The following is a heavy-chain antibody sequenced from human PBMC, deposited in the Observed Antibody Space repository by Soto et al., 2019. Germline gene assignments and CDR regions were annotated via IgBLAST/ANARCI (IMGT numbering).Heavy chain of an antibody. V-gene: IGHV3-33*01. CDR1: GFTFSSYG. J-gene: IGHJ6*02. D-gene: IGHD5-12*01. CDR2: IWYDGSNK. CDR3: ASNPNSGDYYYGMDV. Sequence: QVQLVESGGGVVQPGRSLRLSCAASGFTFSSYGMHWVRQAPGKGLEWVAVIWYDGSNKYYADSVKGRFTISRDNSKNTLYLQMNSLRAEDTAVYHCASNPNSGDYYYGMDVWGQGTTVTVSS.